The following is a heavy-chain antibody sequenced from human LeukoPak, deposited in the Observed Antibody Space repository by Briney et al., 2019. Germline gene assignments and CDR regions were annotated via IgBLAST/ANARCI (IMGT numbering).Heavy chain of an antibody. D-gene: IGHD3-10*01. J-gene: IGHJ4*02. Sequence: GGSLRLSCAASGFTFSGSAMHWVRQASGKGLEWVGRIRSKANSYATAYAASVKGRFTISRDDSKNTAYLQMNSLKTEDTAVYYCLGHYYGSGSSSTFDYWGQGTLVTVSS. V-gene: IGHV3-73*01. CDR3: LGHYYGSGSSSTFDY. CDR2: IRSKANSYAT. CDR1: GFTFSGSA.